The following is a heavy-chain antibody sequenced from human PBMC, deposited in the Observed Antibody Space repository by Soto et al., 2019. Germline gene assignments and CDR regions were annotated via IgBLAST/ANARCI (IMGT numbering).Heavy chain of an antibody. Sequence: SETLSLTCTVSGGSISSGGYYWSWIRQHPGKGLEWIGYIYYSGSTYYNPSLKSRVTISVDTSKNQFSLKLSSVTAADTAVYYCARGIRVTMVRGVIARPGNWFDPWGQGTLVTVSS. V-gene: IGHV4-31*03. CDR3: ARGIRVTMVRGVIARPGNWFDP. D-gene: IGHD3-10*01. J-gene: IGHJ5*02. CDR2: IYYSGST. CDR1: GGSISSGGYY.